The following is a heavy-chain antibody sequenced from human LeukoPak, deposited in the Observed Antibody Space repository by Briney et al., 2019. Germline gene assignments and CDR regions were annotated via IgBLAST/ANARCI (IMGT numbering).Heavy chain of an antibody. Sequence: SETLSLTCAVYGGSFSGYYWSWIRQPPGKGLEWIGEINHSGSTNYNPSLKSRVTISVDTSKNQFSLKLRSVTAADTAVYYCARGRRYYYDSSGYPGSYYYYMDVWGKGTTVTVSS. D-gene: IGHD3-22*01. CDR1: GGSFSGYY. V-gene: IGHV4-34*01. CDR3: ARGRRYYYDSSGYPGSYYYYMDV. J-gene: IGHJ6*03. CDR2: INHSGST.